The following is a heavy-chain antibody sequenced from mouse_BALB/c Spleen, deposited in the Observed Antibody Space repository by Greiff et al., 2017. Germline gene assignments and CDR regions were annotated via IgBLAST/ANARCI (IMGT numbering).Heavy chain of an antibody. CDR3: ARDREDDYFYYAMDY. CDR2: IWGDGST. D-gene: IGHD2-4*01. J-gene: IGHJ4*01. V-gene: IGHV2-6-7*01. Sequence: QVQLKESGPGLVAPSQSLSITCPASGFSLTGYGVNWVRQPPGKGLEWLGMIWGDGSTDYNSAPKSSLSISKNNSKSQVFLKMNSLQTDDTARDYCARDREDDYFYYAMDYWGQGTSVTVSS. CDR1: GFSLTGYG.